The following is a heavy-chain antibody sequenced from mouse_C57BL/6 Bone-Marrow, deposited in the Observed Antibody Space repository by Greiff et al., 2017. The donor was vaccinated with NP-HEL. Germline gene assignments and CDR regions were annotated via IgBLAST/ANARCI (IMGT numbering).Heavy chain of an antibody. CDR3: ARAADDGPYYFDY. V-gene: IGHV1-63*01. J-gene: IGHJ2*01. CDR2: IYPGGGYT. CDR1: GYTFTNYW. Sequence: VQLQQSGAELVRPGPSVKMSCKASGYTFTNYWIGWAKQRPGHGLEWIGDIYPGGGYTNYNEKFKGKATLTADKSSSTAYMQFSSLTSEDSAIYYCARAADDGPYYFDYWGQGTTLTVSS. D-gene: IGHD1-1*01.